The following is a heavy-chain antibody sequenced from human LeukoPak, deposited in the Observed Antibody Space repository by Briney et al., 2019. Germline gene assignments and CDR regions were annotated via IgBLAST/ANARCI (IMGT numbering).Heavy chain of an antibody. CDR3: AGSRWGTYSYFDY. CDR1: GFTFSSYG. CDR2: IRYDGSSK. J-gene: IGHJ4*02. Sequence: GGSLRLSCAASGFTFSSYGMHWVRQAPGKGLEWVAFIRYDGSSKYYADSVKGRFTISRDNAKNSLYLQMNSLTAEDTAVYYCAGSRWGTYSYFDYWGQGTLVTVSS. V-gene: IGHV3-30*02. D-gene: IGHD2-8*02.